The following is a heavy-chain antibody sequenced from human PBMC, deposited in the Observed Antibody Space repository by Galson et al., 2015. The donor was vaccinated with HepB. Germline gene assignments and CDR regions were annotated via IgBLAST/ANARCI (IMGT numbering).Heavy chain of an antibody. CDR3: ARSSDYYYYGMDV. J-gene: IGHJ6*02. Sequence: SLRLSCAASGFTFSSYAMHWVRQAPGKGLEWVAVISYDGSNKYYADSVKGRFTISRDNSKNTLYLQMNSLRAEDTAVYYCARSSDYYYYGMDVWGQGTTVTVSS. CDR1: GFTFSSYA. D-gene: IGHD6-19*01. V-gene: IGHV3-30-3*01. CDR2: ISYDGSNK.